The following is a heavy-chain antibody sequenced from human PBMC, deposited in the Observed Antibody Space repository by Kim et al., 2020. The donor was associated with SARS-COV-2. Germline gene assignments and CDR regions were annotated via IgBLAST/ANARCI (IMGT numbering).Heavy chain of an antibody. CDR3: AKGAYSGYDWLDY. CDR1: GFTFSSYG. Sequence: GGSLRLSCAASGFTFSSYGMHWVRQAPGKGLEWVAVIWYDGSNKYYADSVKGRFTISRDNSKNTLYLQMNSLRAEDTAVYYCAKGAYSGYDWLDYWGQGTLVTVSS. D-gene: IGHD5-12*01. CDR2: IWYDGSNK. V-gene: IGHV3-33*06. J-gene: IGHJ4*02.